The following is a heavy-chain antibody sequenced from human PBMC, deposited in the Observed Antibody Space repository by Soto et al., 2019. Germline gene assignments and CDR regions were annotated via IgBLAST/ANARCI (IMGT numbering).Heavy chain of an antibody. D-gene: IGHD3-10*01. CDR3: AKDLTPLLWFGDTGYYYGMDV. Sequence: FLGVSCAPSGLSFDDYAMHWVGQAPGKGLEWVSGISWNSGSIGYADSVKGRFTISRDNAKNSLYLQMNSLRAEDTALYYCAKDLTPLLWFGDTGYYYGMDVWGQGTTVTVSS. J-gene: IGHJ6*01. CDR2: ISWNSGSI. V-gene: IGHV3-9*01. CDR1: GLSFDDYA.